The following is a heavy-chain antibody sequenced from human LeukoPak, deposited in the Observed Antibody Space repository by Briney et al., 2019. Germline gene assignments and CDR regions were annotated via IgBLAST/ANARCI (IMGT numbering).Heavy chain of an antibody. Sequence: KTGGSLRLSCAASGFTFSSYSMNWVRQAPGKGLEWVSSISSSSSYIYYADSVKGRFTISRDNAKNSLYLQMNSLRAEDTAVYYCARDRDTAIDNWFDPWGQGTLVTVSS. V-gene: IGHV3-21*01. CDR3: ARDRDTAIDNWFDP. CDR1: GFTFSSYS. CDR2: ISSSSSYI. D-gene: IGHD5-18*01. J-gene: IGHJ5*02.